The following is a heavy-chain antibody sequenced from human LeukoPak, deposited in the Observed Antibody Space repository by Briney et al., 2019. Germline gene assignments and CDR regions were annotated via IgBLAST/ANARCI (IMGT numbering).Heavy chain of an antibody. CDR2: ITPYSGGT. CDR1: GYTFTGYY. J-gene: IGHJ6*03. CDR3: ARSEQFPYYMDV. V-gene: IGHV1-2*02. Sequence: ASVKASCKASGYTFTGYYMYRVRRPPGQEVVWLGWITPYSGGTNYAPNLQGRVTMTRDTSISTAYMELSRLRSADTAVYYCARSEQFPYYMDVWGKGTTVTVSS. D-gene: IGHD6-19*01.